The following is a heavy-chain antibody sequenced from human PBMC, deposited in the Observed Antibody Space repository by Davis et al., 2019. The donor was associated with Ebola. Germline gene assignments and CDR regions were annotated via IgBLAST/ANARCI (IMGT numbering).Heavy chain of an antibody. D-gene: IGHD3-3*01. V-gene: IGHV4-39*01. CDR2: IFYSGST. Sequence: MPSETLSLTCTVSGGSISSGGHYWGWIRQPPGKGLEWIGSIFYSGSTYYNPSLKSRVTISVDTSKNQFSLKLSSVTAADTAVYYCARGSGNYDFWSGYYDLGWYYFDYWGQGTLVTVSS. CDR1: GGSISSGGHY. CDR3: ARGSGNYDFWSGYYDLGWYYFDY. J-gene: IGHJ4*02.